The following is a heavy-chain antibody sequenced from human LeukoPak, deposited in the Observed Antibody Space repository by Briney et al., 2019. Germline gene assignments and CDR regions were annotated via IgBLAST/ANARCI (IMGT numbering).Heavy chain of an antibody. J-gene: IGHJ3*02. Sequence: SGGSLRLSCAASGFSLDDCAMHWVRQAPGKGLEWVSGISWNSGTIGYADSVEGRFTISRDNAKSSLYLQMNSLRAEDTAVYYCARARRPSSGSWDGFDIWGQGTMVTVSS. CDR2: ISWNSGTI. CDR3: ARARRPSSGSWDGFDI. D-gene: IGHD3-22*01. CDR1: GFSLDDCA. V-gene: IGHV3-9*01.